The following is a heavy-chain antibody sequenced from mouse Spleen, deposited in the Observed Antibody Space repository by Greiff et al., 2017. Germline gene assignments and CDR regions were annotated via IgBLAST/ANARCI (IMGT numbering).Heavy chain of an antibody. V-gene: IGHV1-69*01. CDR2: IDPSDSST. CDR3: ARGAYGNSAWCAY. CDR1: GSPFTSYW. Sequence: QLQQPGAELVMPGASVKLSCQASGSPFTSYWMHWVKQRPCPGLEWIGEIDPSDSSTNYNQKFKGKATGTVDKSSSAAYMQLRSLTAEDSAVDYCARGAYGNSAWCAYWGQGTLVTVSA. D-gene: IGHD2-1*01. J-gene: IGHJ3*01.